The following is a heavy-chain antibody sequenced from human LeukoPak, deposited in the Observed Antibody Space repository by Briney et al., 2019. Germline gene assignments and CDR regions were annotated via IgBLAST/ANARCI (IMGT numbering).Heavy chain of an antibody. J-gene: IGHJ6*03. V-gene: IGHV3-30*02. Sequence: PGGSLTLSCAASGFTFSSYDMHWVRQAPGKGLEWVAFIQYDGNNKYYTDSVKGRFTISRDNSKNTLYLQMNSLRAEDTAVYYCARAPTDIVVVPAANPGGYYYYMDVWGKGTTVTDSS. CDR1: GFTFSSYD. CDR2: IQYDGNNK. CDR3: ARAPTDIVVVPAANPGGYYYYMDV. D-gene: IGHD2-2*01.